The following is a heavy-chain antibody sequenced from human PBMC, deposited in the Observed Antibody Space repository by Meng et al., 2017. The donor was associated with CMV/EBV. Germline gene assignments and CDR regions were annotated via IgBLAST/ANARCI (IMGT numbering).Heavy chain of an antibody. J-gene: IGHJ4*02. V-gene: IGHV1-69*04. CDR3: ARDFAAGGGDY. CDR2: IIPILGIA. Sequence: SAKVSCKASVGTLSSYTIIWVRQAPGQGLEWMGRIIPILGIANYSPKFQGRVTITSDNSTSTAYMELSSMRSEDTAVYYCARDFAAGGGDYWGQGTLVTVSS. CDR1: VGTLSSYT. D-gene: IGHD3-10*01.